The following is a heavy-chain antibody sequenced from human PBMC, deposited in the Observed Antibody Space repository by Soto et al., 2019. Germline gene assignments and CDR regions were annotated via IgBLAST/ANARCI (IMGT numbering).Heavy chain of an antibody. V-gene: IGHV3-9*01. D-gene: IGHD3-3*01. Sequence: SLRLSCAASGFTFDDYAMHWVRQAPGKGLEWVSGISWNSGSIGYADSVKGRFTISRDNAKNSLYLQMNSLRAEDTALYYCAKGNYDFWSGYDYWGQGTLVTVSS. CDR1: GFTFDDYA. CDR3: AKGNYDFWSGYDY. J-gene: IGHJ4*02. CDR2: ISWNSGSI.